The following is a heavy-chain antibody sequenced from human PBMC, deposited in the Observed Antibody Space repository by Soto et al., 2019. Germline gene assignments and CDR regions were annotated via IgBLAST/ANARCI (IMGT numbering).Heavy chain of an antibody. CDR2: ISASGGST. J-gene: IGHJ4*02. Sequence: EVQLLESGGGLVQPGGSLRLSCAASGFTFSNYDMTWVRQAPGKGLEWVSGISASGGSTYYADSVKGRFTISRDKSKNTLYLHMNSLRAEDTAVYYCAKGGWNDDWGQGTLVTVS. D-gene: IGHD1-1*01. V-gene: IGHV3-23*01. CDR1: GFTFSNYD. CDR3: AKGGWNDD.